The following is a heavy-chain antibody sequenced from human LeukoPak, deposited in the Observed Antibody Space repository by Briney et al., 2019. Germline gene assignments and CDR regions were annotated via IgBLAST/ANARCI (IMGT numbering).Heavy chain of an antibody. CDR3: ATDGAGDYLNH. J-gene: IGHJ4*02. V-gene: IGHV1-24*01. Sequence: ASVKVSCKVSGYIFSELSMHWVRQAPGQGLEWMGGFNPEDGETFYAQKFQGRVNMTEDTSTDTAYMELSSLSYDDTAIYYCATDGAGDYLNHWGQGTLVTVSS. CDR1: GYIFSELS. CDR2: FNPEDGET. D-gene: IGHD4-17*01.